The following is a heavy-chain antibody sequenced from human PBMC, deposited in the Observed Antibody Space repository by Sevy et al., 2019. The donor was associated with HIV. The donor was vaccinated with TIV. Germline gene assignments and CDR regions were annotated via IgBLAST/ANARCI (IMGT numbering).Heavy chain of an antibody. CDR3: ARVAVEYCTNDCYHRFDH. J-gene: IGHJ4*02. CDR2: ISYDGNYQ. D-gene: IGHD2-8*01. V-gene: IGHV3-30*04. CDR1: GFTFPIYS. Sequence: GGSLRLSCVASGFTFPIYSVLWVRQAPGKGLEWLTLISYDGNYQYCADSVKGRFTISRDNSNNILYLQMSSLRVEDTALYFCARVAVEYCTNDCYHRFDHWGLGTLVTVSS.